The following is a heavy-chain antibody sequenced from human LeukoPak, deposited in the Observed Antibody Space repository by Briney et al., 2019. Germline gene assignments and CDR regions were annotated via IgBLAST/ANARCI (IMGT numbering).Heavy chain of an antibody. D-gene: IGHD2-2*01. V-gene: IGHV3-23*01. Sequence: LTGGSLRLSCAVSGFTFSSYAMSWVRQAPGKGLEWVSGIRGSGGITYYADSVKGRFTISRDNAKNSLYLQMNSLRAEDTAVYYCAREVVVPAANGDWFDPWGQGTLVTVSS. J-gene: IGHJ5*02. CDR1: GFTFSSYA. CDR3: AREVVVPAANGDWFDP. CDR2: IRGSGGIT.